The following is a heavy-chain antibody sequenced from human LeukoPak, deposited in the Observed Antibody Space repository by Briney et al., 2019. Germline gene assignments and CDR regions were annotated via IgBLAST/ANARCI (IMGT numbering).Heavy chain of an antibody. CDR3: ATYRQVLLPFES. CDR1: GFTFSSYG. Sequence: PGGSLRLSCAASGFTFSSYGMHWVRQAPGKGLEWVAFIRFDGSYKYYADSVKGRFTISRDNSKSTLSLQMNSLRAEDTAIYYCATYRQVLLPFESWGQGTLVTVSS. CDR2: IRFDGSYK. D-gene: IGHD2-8*02. J-gene: IGHJ4*02. V-gene: IGHV3-30*02.